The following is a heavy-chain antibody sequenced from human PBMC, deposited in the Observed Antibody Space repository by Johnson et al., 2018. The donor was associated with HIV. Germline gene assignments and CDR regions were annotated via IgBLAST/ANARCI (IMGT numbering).Heavy chain of an antibody. CDR2: IYGGGTT. J-gene: IGHJ3*02. Sequence: VQLVESGGGLVQPGGSLRLSCAASGFTVSSNYMNWVRQAPGKGLEWVSLIYGGGTTYYADSVKGRFTISRDNSKNTLYLQMNSLGAEATAVYYCASGWSGITMIDALDIWGLGTMVTVSS. V-gene: IGHV3-66*01. D-gene: IGHD3-22*01. CDR1: GFTVSSNY. CDR3: ASGWSGITMIDALDI.